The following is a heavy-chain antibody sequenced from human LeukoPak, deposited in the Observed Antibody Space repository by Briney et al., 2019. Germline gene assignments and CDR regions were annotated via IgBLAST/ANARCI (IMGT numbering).Heavy chain of an antibody. CDR2: IKSKTDGGTT. J-gene: IGHJ4*02. Sequence: GGSLRLSCAASGFTFSNAWMRWLRQAPGKGLEWVGRIKSKTDGGTTDYAAPVKGRFTTSRDDSKNTLYLQMNSLKTEDTAVYYCTTDGIVVVVAATDYRGQGTLVTVSS. CDR3: TTDGIVVVVAATDY. V-gene: IGHV3-15*01. D-gene: IGHD2-15*01. CDR1: GFTFSNAW.